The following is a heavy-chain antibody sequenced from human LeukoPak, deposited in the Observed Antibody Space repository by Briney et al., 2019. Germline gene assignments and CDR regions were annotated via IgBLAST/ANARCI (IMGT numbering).Heavy chain of an antibody. CDR2: IYTSGST. V-gene: IGHV4-4*07. Sequence: SETLSLTCAVYGGSFSGYYWSWIRQPAGKGLEWIGRIYTSGSTNYNPSLKSRVTISVDTSKNQFSLKLSSVTAADTAVYYCAREGRSNPFDYWGQGTLVTVSS. CDR1: GGSFSGYY. CDR3: AREGRSNPFDY. J-gene: IGHJ4*02. D-gene: IGHD4-11*01.